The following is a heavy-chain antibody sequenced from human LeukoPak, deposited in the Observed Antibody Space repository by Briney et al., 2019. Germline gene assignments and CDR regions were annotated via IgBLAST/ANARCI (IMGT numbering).Heavy chain of an antibody. CDR3: ARDPYYYDSSGYYHGYYFDY. V-gene: IGHV1-2*02. CDR2: INPNSGGT. Sequence: ASVTVSCTPSGYTFTDYYMHWVRPAPGKGLAWMGWINPNSGGTNYAQKFQGRVTMTRDTSISTAYMELSRLRCDDTAGDYCARDPYYYDSSGYYHGYYFDYWGQGTLVTVSS. CDR1: GYTFTDYY. J-gene: IGHJ4*02. D-gene: IGHD3-22*01.